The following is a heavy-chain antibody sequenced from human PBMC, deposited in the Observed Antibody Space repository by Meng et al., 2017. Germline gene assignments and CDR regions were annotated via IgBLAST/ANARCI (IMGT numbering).Heavy chain of an antibody. Sequence: VQRRECGAGVLRPWAPLYLACVVSGGSISSVDWWSGVRQPPGKGLEWIGEIYHGGTTNYNPSLKSRVTISIDKSTNQFSLKLSSVTAADTAVYYCASWIYSCGWQWGQGTLVTVSS. V-gene: IGHV4/OR15-8*02. J-gene: IGHJ4*02. CDR3: ASWIYSCGWQ. CDR1: GGSISSVDW. D-gene: IGHD6-19*01. CDR2: IYHGGTT.